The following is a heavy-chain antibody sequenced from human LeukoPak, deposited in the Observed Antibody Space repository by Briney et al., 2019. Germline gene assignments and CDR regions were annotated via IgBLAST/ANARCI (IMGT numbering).Heavy chain of an antibody. D-gene: IGHD2-2*02. Sequence: GGSLRLSCAASGFTFSNYDMNWVRQAPGRGLEWISYISSSSTIYYADSVKGRFTISRDNAKNSLYLQMNSLRAEDTAVYYCASLVDDCSSTSCYNGGYYGMDVWGQGTTVTVSS. CDR2: ISSSSTI. CDR1: GFTFSNYD. CDR3: ASLVDDCSSTSCYNGGYYGMDV. V-gene: IGHV3-69-1*01. J-gene: IGHJ6*02.